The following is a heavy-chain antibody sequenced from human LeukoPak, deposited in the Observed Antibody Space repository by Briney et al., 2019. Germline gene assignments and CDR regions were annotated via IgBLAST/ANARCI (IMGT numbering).Heavy chain of an antibody. V-gene: IGHV1-8*01. CDR1: XX. J-gene: IGHJ6*03. Sequence: XXIXXVRQXTGXGLEWMGWMNPNSGNTGYAQKFQGRVTMTRNTSISTAYMELSSLRSEDTAVYYCARALGYYYYYYMDVWGKGTTVTVSS. CDR2: MNPNSGNT. D-gene: IGHD1-26*01. CDR3: ARALGYYYYYYMDV.